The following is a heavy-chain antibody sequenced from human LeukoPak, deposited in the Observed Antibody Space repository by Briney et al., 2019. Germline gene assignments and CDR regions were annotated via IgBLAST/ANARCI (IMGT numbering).Heavy chain of an antibody. D-gene: IGHD3-10*01. CDR3: ARALGLVRGAPGY. Sequence: ASVKASCKASGYTFTGYYMHWVRQAPGQGLEWMGWINPNGGGTNYAQKFQGRVTMTRDTSISTAYMELSRLRSDDTAVYYCARALGLVRGAPGYWGQGTLVTVSS. V-gene: IGHV1-2*02. J-gene: IGHJ4*02. CDR2: INPNGGGT. CDR1: GYTFTGYY.